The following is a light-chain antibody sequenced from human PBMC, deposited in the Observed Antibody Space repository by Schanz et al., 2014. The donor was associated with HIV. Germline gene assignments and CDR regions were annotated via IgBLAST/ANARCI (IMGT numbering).Light chain of an antibody. CDR2: EVS. J-gene: IGLJ2*01. CDR1: SSDVGGYNY. Sequence: QSALTQPPSASGSPGQSVTISCTGTSSDVGGYNYVSWYQQHPGKAPKLMIYEVSERPSGVPDRFSGSKSGNTASLTISGLQAEDEADYYCCSYAGTSTLTFGGGTKVTVL. V-gene: IGLV2-8*01. CDR3: CSYAGTSTLT.